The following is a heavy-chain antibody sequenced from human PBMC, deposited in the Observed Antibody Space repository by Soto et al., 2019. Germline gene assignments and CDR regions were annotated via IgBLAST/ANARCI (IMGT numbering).Heavy chain of an antibody. CDR3: ARDLGRTAAGYYYYDAMDV. Sequence: EVQLVESGGGLVQPGGSLTLSCAASGFTFGDFWMNWVRQAPGKGLEWVANIKEDGSEKYVLDSVKGRLTISRDNAKNSLYLQINSLRAEDTGVYYCARDLGRTAAGYYYYDAMDVWGQGTTVTVSS. D-gene: IGHD2-2*01. CDR2: IKEDGSEK. V-gene: IGHV3-7*01. CDR1: GFTFGDFW. J-gene: IGHJ6*02.